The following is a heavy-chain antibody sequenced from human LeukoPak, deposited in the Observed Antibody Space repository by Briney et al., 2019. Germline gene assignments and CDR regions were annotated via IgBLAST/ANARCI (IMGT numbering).Heavy chain of an antibody. V-gene: IGHV4-4*07. CDR3: ARHRRPVMYSSSLNWFDP. D-gene: IGHD6-13*01. CDR1: GGSISSYY. CDR2: IYTSGST. J-gene: IGHJ5*02. Sequence: SETLSLTCTVSGGSISSYYWSWIRQPAGKGLEWIGRIYTSGSTNYNPSLKSRVTMSVDTSKNQFSLKLSSVTAADTAVYYCARHRRPVMYSSSLNWFDPWGQGTLVTVSS.